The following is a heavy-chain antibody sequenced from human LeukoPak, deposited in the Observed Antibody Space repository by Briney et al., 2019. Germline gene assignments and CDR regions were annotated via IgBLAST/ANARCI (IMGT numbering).Heavy chain of an antibody. CDR2: IIPIFDTA. Sequence: AASVKVSCKASGGTFSSYAISWVRQAPGQGLEWMGGIIPIFDTANYAQKFQGRVTITTDESTSTAYMELSSLRSEDTAVYYCAGQDCSSTSCYRNWFDPWGQGTLVTVSS. V-gene: IGHV1-69*05. CDR3: AGQDCSSTSCYRNWFDP. J-gene: IGHJ5*02. CDR1: GGTFSSYA. D-gene: IGHD2-2*02.